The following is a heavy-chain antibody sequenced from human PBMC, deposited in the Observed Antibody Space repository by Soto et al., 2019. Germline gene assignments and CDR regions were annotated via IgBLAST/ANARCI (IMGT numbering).Heavy chain of an antibody. Sequence: QTLSLTCXISGDSVSSNTAAWNWIRSSPSRGLEWLGRTYYRSNWRHDYAVSVKSRITVNPDTSKNHFSLQLNSVTPDDTAVYYCARGVAGSGFDLWGQGTLVTVSS. V-gene: IGHV6-1*01. CDR3: ARGVAGSGFDL. D-gene: IGHD6-19*01. J-gene: IGHJ4*02. CDR1: GDSVSSNTAA. CDR2: TYYRSNWRH.